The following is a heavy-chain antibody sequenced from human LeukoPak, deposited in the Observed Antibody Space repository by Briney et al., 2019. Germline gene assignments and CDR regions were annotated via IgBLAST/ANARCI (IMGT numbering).Heavy chain of an antibody. V-gene: IGHV3-48*01. CDR2: ISSSSSTI. Sequence: PGGSLRLSCAASGFTFSSYSMTWVRQAPGKGLEWVSYISSSSSTIYYADSVKGRFTISRDNAKNSLYLQMNSLRAEDTAVYYCARERGHDAFDIWGQGTTVTVSS. CDR3: ARERGHDAFDI. CDR1: GFTFSSYS. J-gene: IGHJ3*02. D-gene: IGHD3-10*01.